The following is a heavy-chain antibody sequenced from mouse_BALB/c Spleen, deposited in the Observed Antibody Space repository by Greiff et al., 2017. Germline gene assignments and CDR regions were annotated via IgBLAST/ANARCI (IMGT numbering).Heavy chain of an antibody. CDR3: ARPSTVVDKKDLGY. D-gene: IGHD1-1*01. J-gene: IGHJ2*01. V-gene: IGHV1S56*01. CDR1: GYTFTSYY. Sequence: VQLQESGPELVKPGASVRISCKASGYTFTSYYIHWVKQRPGQGLEWIGWIYPGNVNTKYNEKFKGKATLTADKSSSTAYMQLSSLTSEDSAVYFCARPSTVVDKKDLGYWGQGTTLTVSS. CDR2: IYPGNVNT.